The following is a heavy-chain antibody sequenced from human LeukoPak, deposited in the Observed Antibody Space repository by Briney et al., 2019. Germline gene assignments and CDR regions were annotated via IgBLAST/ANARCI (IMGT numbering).Heavy chain of an antibody. J-gene: IGHJ3*02. D-gene: IGHD2-21*02. CDR3: ATPPMVTAITTDAFDI. Sequence: ASVKVSCKASGYTFTSYYMHWVRQAPGQGLEWMGIINPSGGSTSYAQKFQGRVTMTRDTSTSTVYMELSSLRSEDTAVHYCATPPMVTAITTDAFDIWGQGTMVTVSS. CDR2: INPSGGST. V-gene: IGHV1-46*01. CDR1: GYTFTSYY.